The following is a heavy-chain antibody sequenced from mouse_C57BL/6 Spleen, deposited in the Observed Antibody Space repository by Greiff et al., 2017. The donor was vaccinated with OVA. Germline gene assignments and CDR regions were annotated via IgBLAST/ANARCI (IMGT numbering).Heavy chain of an antibody. CDR3: AKGAGSDFDY. V-gene: IGHV1-55*01. CDR1: GYTFTSYW. CDR2: IYPGSGST. D-gene: IGHD3-3*01. J-gene: IGHJ2*01. Sequence: QVHVKQPGAELVKPGASVKMSCKASGYTFTSYWITWVKQRPGQGLEWIGDIYPGSGSTNYNEKFKSKATLTVDTSSSTAYMQLSSLTSEDSAVYYCAKGAGSDFDYWGQGTTLTVSS.